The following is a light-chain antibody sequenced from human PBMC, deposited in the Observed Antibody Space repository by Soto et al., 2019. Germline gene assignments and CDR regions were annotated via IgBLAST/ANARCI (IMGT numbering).Light chain of an antibody. CDR1: QSISNR. CDR2: DAS. CDR3: QHYGGMWA. J-gene: IGKJ1*01. V-gene: IGKV1-5*01. Sequence: DIQMTQSPSTLSASVGDRVTITCRASQSISNRLAWYQQKPGKAPKVVIYDASSLESGVPSRFSGSGSGTEFILTINGLQTDDFATYCCQHYGGMWAFGQGTKVDI.